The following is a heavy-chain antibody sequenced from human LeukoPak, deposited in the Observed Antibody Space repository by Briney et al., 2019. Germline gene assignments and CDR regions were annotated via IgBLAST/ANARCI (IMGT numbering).Heavy chain of an antibody. D-gene: IGHD5-18*01. CDR3: ARGNAGMVTPSYYYMDV. CDR1: GFTFSSYE. Sequence: GGSLRLSCAASGFTFSSYEMNWVRQAPGKGLEWVSYISSSGSTIYYADSVKGRFTISRDNAKNSLYLQMNSLRAEDTAVYYCARGNAGMVTPSYYYMDVWGKGTTVAVSS. J-gene: IGHJ6*03. V-gene: IGHV3-48*03. CDR2: ISSSGSTI.